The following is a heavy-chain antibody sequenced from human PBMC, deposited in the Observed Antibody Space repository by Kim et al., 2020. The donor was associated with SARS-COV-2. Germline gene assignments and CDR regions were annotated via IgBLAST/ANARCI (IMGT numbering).Heavy chain of an antibody. CDR2: ST. Sequence: STSNAQKFRGRVTMTRDTSTSTVYMELSSLRSEDTAVYYCARERAGYFDYWGQGTLVTVSS. CDR3: ARERAGYFDY. J-gene: IGHJ4*02. V-gene: IGHV1-46*01.